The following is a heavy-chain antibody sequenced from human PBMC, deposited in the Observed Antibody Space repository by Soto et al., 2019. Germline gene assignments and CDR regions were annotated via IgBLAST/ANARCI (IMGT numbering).Heavy chain of an antibody. CDR1: FHGYF. CDR3: ARDARGYSYGRSLDYYYGMDV. J-gene: IGHJ6*02. D-gene: IGHD5-18*01. V-gene: IGHV3-11*01. Sequence: FHGYFISWVPPAPREGLGWGSYISSSGSTIYYADSVKGRFTTSRDNDKKSMYLQMNSLRAEDTAVYYCARDARGYSYGRSLDYYYGMDVWGQGTKVTVSS. CDR2: ISSSGSTI.